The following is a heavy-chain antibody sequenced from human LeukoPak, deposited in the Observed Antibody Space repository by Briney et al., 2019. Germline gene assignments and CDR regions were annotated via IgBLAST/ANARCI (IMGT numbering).Heavy chain of an antibody. J-gene: IGHJ4*02. CDR1: EFTFSSFG. CDR3: ARDHCTGGVCYYYSDY. Sequence: GGSLKLSCPASEFTFSSFGLYWFRQAPGKGLEWLSYISTSSGTMYYADSVKGRFTISRDNAKNSLSLQMNSLRDEDTAVYYCARDHCTGGVCYYYSDYWGQGTLVAVSS. D-gene: IGHD2-8*02. V-gene: IGHV3-48*02. CDR2: ISTSSGTM.